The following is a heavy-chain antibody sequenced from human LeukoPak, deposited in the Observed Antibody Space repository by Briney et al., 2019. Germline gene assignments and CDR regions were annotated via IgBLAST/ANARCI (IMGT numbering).Heavy chain of an antibody. CDR1: GFTVSSNY. CDR3: AELGITMIGGV. CDR2: IYSGGST. Sequence: GGSLRLSCATSGFTVSSNYMSWVRQAPGKGLEWVSVIYSGGSTYYADSVKGRFTISRDNAKNSLYLQMNSLRAEDTAVYYCAELGITMIGGVWGKGTTVTISS. D-gene: IGHD3-10*02. V-gene: IGHV3-53*01. J-gene: IGHJ6*04.